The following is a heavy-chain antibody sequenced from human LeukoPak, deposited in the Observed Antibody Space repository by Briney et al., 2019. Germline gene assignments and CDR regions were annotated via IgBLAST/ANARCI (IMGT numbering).Heavy chain of an antibody. Sequence: MAPETLSLTCAVYGGSFSGYYRSWIRQPPGKGLEWIGKINHSGSTNYNPSLKSRVTMSVDTSKNQFSLNLSSVTAADTAVYYCAIYGDYTFDYWGQGTLVTVSS. V-gene: IGHV4-34*01. D-gene: IGHD4-17*01. CDR2: INHSGST. CDR3: AIYGDYTFDY. J-gene: IGHJ4*02. CDR1: GGSFSGYY.